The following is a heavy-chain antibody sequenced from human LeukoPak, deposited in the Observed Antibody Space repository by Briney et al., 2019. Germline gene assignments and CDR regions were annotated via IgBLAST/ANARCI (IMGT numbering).Heavy chain of an antibody. CDR3: ARGSEEWELLWFDY. V-gene: IGHV3-30-3*01. D-gene: IGHD1-26*01. CDR1: GFTFSSYA. CDR2: ISYDGSNK. Sequence: PGGSLRLSCAASGFTFSSYAMPWVRQAPGKGLEWVAVISYDGSNKYYADSVKGRFTISRDNSKNTLYLQMNSLRAEDTAVYYCARGSEEWELLWFDYWGQGTLVTVSS. J-gene: IGHJ4*02.